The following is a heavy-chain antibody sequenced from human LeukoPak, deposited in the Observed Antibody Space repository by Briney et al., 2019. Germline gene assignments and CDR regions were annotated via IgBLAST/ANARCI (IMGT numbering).Heavy chain of an antibody. D-gene: IGHD3-9*01. J-gene: IGHJ4*02. CDR2: IYSGGST. CDR1: RFTVHYNY. V-gene: IGHV3-66*02. CDR3: AADYYDILTGYFDF. Sequence: GGSLRLSCAASRFTVHYNYMSWVRQAPGKGLEWVSIIYSGGSTFYADSVKGRFTISRDNSKNTLYLQMNSLRAEDTAVYYCAADYYDILTGYFDFWGPGTLVTVSS.